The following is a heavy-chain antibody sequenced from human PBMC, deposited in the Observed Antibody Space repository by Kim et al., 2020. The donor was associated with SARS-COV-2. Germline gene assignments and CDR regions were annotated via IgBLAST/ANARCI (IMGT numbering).Heavy chain of an antibody. CDR3: ARDSLLWFGGINYYYGMDV. CDR1: GFTFSSYS. CDR2: ISSSSSYI. J-gene: IGHJ6*02. Sequence: GGSLRLSCAASGFTFSSYSMNWVRQAPGKGLEWVSSISSSSSYIYYADSVKGRFTISRDNAKNSLYLQMNSLRAEDTAVYYCARDSLLWFGGINYYYGMDVWGQGTTVTVSS. D-gene: IGHD3-10*01. V-gene: IGHV3-21*01.